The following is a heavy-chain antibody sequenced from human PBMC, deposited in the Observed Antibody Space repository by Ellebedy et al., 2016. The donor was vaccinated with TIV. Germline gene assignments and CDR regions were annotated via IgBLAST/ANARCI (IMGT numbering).Heavy chain of an antibody. CDR2: IGTAGDT. CDR1: GFTFSSYD. Sequence: GGSLRLXXAASGFTFSSYDMHWVRQATGKGLEWVSAIGTAGDTYYPGSVKGRFTISRENAKNSLYLQMNSLRAGDTAVYYCAREGAGKWLRHYYYGMDVWGQGTTVTVSS. V-gene: IGHV3-13*01. D-gene: IGHD5-12*01. J-gene: IGHJ6*02. CDR3: AREGAGKWLRHYYYGMDV.